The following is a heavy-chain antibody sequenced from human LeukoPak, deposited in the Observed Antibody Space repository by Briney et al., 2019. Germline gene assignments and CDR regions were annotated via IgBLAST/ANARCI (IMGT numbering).Heavy chain of an antibody. CDR1: GFTFSTYW. J-gene: IGHJ4*02. V-gene: IGHV3-74*01. CDR2: INYDGSTT. CDR3: ARDLAWGAFDY. Sequence: GGSLRLSCAASGFTFSTYWMHWVRQAPGKGLVWVSRINYDGSTTDYADSVKGRFTISRDNAKNTLYLQMNSLRVEDTAVYYCARDLAWGAFDYWGQGTLVTVSS. D-gene: IGHD7-27*01.